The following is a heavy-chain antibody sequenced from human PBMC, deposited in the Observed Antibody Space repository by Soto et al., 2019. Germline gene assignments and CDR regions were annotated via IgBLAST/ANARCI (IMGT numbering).Heavy chain of an antibody. D-gene: IGHD6-19*01. CDR2: ISSRSTTR. CDR3: ARDITEAGTGGVGY. V-gene: IGHV3-11*01. Sequence: QVQLVESGGGLVKPGGSLRLSCAASGFTFSDYYMSWIRQAPGKGLEWVSYISSRSTTRYFSVSVKGRFTNSRDNANTSLYLKMNCLRAEDTAVDACARDITEAGTGGVGYWGQGALDTVSS. CDR1: GFTFSDYY. J-gene: IGHJ4*02.